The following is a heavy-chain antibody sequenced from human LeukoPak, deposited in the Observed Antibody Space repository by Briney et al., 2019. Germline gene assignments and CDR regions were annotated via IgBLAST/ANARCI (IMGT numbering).Heavy chain of an antibody. CDR3: ARATNSGTYVHFDY. Sequence: GGSLRLSCAASGFIFSSYSMNWVRQAPGKGLEWVASITSSSSYIYYARSVRGRFTISRDNALNSLYLQVNSLRVEDTAVYYCARATNSGTYVHFDYWGQGTLVFVSS. D-gene: IGHD1-26*01. CDR1: GFIFSSYS. CDR2: ITSSSSYI. V-gene: IGHV3-21*01. J-gene: IGHJ4*02.